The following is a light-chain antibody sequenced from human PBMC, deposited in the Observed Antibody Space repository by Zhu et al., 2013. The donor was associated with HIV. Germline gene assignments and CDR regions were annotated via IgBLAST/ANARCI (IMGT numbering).Light chain of an antibody. CDR1: SSDVGGYNY. CDR2: EVN. V-gene: IGLV2-8*01. J-gene: IGLJ1*01. Sequence: QSALTQPPSASGSPGQSVTISCTGTSSDVGGYNYVSWYQQHPGKAPKLMIYEVNKRPSGVPDRFSGSKSGTTAYLTISGLQPEDEADYFCSSSSSSGSSYVFGTGTKVTVL. CDR3: SSSSSSGSSYV.